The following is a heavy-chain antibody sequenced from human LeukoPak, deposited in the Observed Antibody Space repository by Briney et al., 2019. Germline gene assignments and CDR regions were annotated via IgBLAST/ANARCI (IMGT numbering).Heavy chain of an antibody. V-gene: IGHV1-2*02. CDR3: ARQYYYDSSGYYYYYGMDV. D-gene: IGHD3-22*01. CDR1: GYTFTGYY. J-gene: IGHJ6*02. Sequence: ASVKVSCKASGYTFTGYYMHWVRQAPGQGLEWMGWINPNSGGTNYAQKFQGRVTMTRDTSISTAYMELSRLRSDDTAVYYCARQYYYDSSGYYYYYGMDVWGQGTTVTVSS. CDR2: INPNSGGT.